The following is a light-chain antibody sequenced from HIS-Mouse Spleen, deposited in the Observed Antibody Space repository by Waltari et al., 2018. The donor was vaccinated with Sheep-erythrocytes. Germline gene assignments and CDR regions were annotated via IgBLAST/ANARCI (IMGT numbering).Light chain of an antibody. CDR3: AAWDDSLSGPV. CDR1: SSNIGSNY. J-gene: IGLJ3*02. CDR2: RNN. Sequence: QSVLTQPPSASGTPGQRVTISCSGSSSNIGSNYVYWYQQLPGTVPKLLIYRNNPRPSGVPDRFSGSKSGTSASLAISGLRSEDEADYYCAAWDDSLSGPVFGGGTKLTGL. V-gene: IGLV1-47*01.